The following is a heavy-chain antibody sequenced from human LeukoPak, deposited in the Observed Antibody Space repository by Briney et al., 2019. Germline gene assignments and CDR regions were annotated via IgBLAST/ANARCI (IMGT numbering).Heavy chain of an antibody. V-gene: IGHV3-7*01. CDR2: IKPDGSQI. D-gene: IGHD1-1*01. CDR1: GFMFSSYW. CDR3: ARDLNWETY. J-gene: IGHJ4*02. Sequence: GGSLRLSCAASGFMFSSYWMTWVRQAPGKGLEWVANIKPDGSQIYYVGSVKGRFTISRDNAKNSLYLQMNSLRAEDTAVYYCARDLNWETYWGQGTLVTVSS.